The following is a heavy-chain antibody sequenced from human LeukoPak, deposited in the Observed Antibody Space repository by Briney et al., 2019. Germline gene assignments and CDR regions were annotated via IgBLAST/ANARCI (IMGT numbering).Heavy chain of an antibody. J-gene: IGHJ4*02. D-gene: IGHD5-18*01. Sequence: ASVKVSCKASGYTFTSYYMHWVRQAPGQGLEWMGWINPNSGGTNYAQKFQGRVTMTRDTSISTAYMELSRLRSDDTAVYYCAREKGGHTALDYWGQGTLVTVSS. CDR3: AREKGGHTALDY. CDR2: INPNSGGT. CDR1: GYTFTSYY. V-gene: IGHV1-2*02.